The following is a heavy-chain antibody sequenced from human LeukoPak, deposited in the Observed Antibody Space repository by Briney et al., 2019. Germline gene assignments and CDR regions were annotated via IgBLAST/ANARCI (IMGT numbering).Heavy chain of an antibody. Sequence: SQTLSLNCAISGDSVSSNSAAWNWIRQSPSRGLQWLGRTFYRSKWFNNYAVSVKSRITINPDTSKNQFSLQLNSVTPEDTAVYYCARDTASDTAMSAWGQGTLVTVSS. CDR2: TFYRSKWFN. J-gene: IGHJ5*02. V-gene: IGHV6-1*01. D-gene: IGHD5-18*01. CDR3: ARDTASDTAMSA. CDR1: GDSVSSNSAA.